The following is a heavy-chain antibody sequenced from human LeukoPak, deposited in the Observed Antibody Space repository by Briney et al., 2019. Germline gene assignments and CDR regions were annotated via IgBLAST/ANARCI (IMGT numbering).Heavy chain of an antibody. V-gene: IGHV3-21*01. CDR1: GFTFSSFT. D-gene: IGHD3-22*01. J-gene: IGHJ4*02. CDR3: ARDAYYYDSSGYYSTLDY. CDR2: ISSRSDYI. Sequence: GGSLRLSCAASGFTFSSFTMNWVRQAPGKGLEWVSTISSRSDYIYYADSVKGRFTISRDNAKNSVYLQMNSLRAEDTAVYYCARDAYYYDSSGYYSTLDYWGQGTLVTVSS.